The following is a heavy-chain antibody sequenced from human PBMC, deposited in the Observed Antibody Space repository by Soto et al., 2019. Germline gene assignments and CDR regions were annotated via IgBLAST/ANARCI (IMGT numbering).Heavy chain of an antibody. D-gene: IGHD3-10*01. CDR2: IYYSGST. CDR1: GGSISSGGYY. Sequence: QVQLQESGPGLVKPSQTLSLTCTVSGGSISSGGYYWSWIRQHPGKGLEWIGYIYYSGSTYYNPSLKSRVTISVDTSKNRFSLKLSSVTAADTAVYYCARVLGSTAASGNWFDPWGQGTLVAVSS. V-gene: IGHV4-31*03. CDR3: ARVLGSTAASGNWFDP. J-gene: IGHJ5*02.